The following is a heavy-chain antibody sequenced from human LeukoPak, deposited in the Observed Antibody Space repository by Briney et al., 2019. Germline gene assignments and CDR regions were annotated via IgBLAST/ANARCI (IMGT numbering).Heavy chain of an antibody. Sequence: GGTLRLSCAASGFTFSSYGMSWVRQAPGKGLEWVSAISGSGGSTYYADSVKGRFTISRDNSKNTLYLQMNSLRAEDTAVYYCARPRDGYNLLDYWGQGTLVTVSS. J-gene: IGHJ4*02. CDR3: ARPRDGYNLLDY. CDR2: ISGSGGST. D-gene: IGHD5-24*01. CDR1: GFTFSSYG. V-gene: IGHV3-23*01.